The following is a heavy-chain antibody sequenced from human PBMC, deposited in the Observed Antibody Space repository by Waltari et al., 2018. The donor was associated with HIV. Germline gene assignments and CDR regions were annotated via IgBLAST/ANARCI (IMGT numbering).Heavy chain of an antibody. V-gene: IGHV4-4*07. CDR2: IYTSGST. CDR1: GGSISSYY. CDR3: ARGLRLGELSLYKYAFDI. Sequence: QVQLEESGPGLVKPSETLSLTCTVSGGSISSYYWSWIRLPAGKGLEGIGRIYTSGSTNYNPSLKGRVTLSVDTSKNQFSLKLGSVTGADTAGYYFARGLRLGELSLYKYAFDIWGQGTMVTVSS. J-gene: IGHJ3*02. D-gene: IGHD3-16*02.